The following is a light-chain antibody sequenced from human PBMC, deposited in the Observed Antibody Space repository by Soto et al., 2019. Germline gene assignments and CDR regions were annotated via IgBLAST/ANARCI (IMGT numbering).Light chain of an antibody. CDR3: QQYYSSPLP. Sequence: DIVMTQSPDSLAVSLGERATINCMSSQSVLYTSNNLNYLAWYQQKPGQPPKLLIYWASTRESGVPDRFSGSGSGTDFTLTISSLQAEDVAVYYCQQYYSSPLPCGGGTKVEI. V-gene: IGKV4-1*01. J-gene: IGKJ4*01. CDR2: WAS. CDR1: QSVLYTSNNLNY.